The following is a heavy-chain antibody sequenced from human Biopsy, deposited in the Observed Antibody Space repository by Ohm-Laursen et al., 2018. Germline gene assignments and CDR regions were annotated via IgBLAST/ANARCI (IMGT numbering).Heavy chain of an antibody. CDR2: IIPMLGTV. CDR3: ARDTLMAQHLVPGENWFDP. D-gene: IGHD3-10*01. CDR1: GDSFTSYA. Sequence: SVKVSCKASGDSFTSYAIGWVRQAPGQGLEWMGGIIPMLGTVQYARKLRGRVTITADKPTSTAYMELTSLTSDDTAVYYHARDTLMAQHLVPGENWFDPWGQGTLVTVSS. V-gene: IGHV1-69*10. J-gene: IGHJ5*02.